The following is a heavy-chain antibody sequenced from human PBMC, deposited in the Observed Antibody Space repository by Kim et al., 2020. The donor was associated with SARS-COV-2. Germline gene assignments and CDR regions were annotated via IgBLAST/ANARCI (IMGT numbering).Heavy chain of an antibody. D-gene: IGHD2-2*02. CDR1: GVSVSSGGYY. V-gene: IGHV4-61*08. CDR3: ARTRSSVSCYTFGMDV. J-gene: IGHJ6*01. CDR2: IYHGGGT. Sequence: SETLSLTCSVSGVSVSSGGYYWSWIRQPPGKGLERIGHIYHGGGTNYNRSLQSRVTISVDTSTNQFSLKLSSVTAADTAMYYCARTRSSVSCYTFGMDV.